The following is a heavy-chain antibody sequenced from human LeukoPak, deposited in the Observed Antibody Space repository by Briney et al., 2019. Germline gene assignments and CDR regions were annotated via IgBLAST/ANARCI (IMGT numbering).Heavy chain of an antibody. CDR2: ISGSGGST. J-gene: IGHJ4*02. CDR1: GFTFSSYA. Sequence: GSLRLSCAASGFTFSSYAMSWVRQAPGKGLEWVSAISGSGGSTYHADSVKGRFTISRDNSKNTLYLQMNSLRAEDTAVYYCAKAPRGSSYYFDYWGQGTLVTVSS. CDR3: AKAPRGSSYYFDY. D-gene: IGHD6-6*01. V-gene: IGHV3-23*01.